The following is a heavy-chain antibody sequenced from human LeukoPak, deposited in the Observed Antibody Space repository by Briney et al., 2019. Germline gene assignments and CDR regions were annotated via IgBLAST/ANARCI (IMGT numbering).Heavy chain of an antibody. J-gene: IGHJ4*02. V-gene: IGHV4-30-4*08. CDR1: GGSISSGDYY. Sequence: SETLSLTCTVSGGSISSGDYYWSWIRQPPGKGLEWIGYIYYSGSTYYNPSLKSRVTISLDTSKNQFSLNLSSVTAADTAAYYCARTSTYYDFWSGYRDFDYWGQGTLVTVSS. CDR2: IYYSGST. D-gene: IGHD3-3*01. CDR3: ARTSTYYDFWSGYRDFDY.